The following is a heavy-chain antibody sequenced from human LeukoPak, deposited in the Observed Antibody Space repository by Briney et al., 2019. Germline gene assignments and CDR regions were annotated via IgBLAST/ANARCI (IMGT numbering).Heavy chain of an antibody. D-gene: IGHD4-17*01. CDR3: ARVNYDHDDYRANYCDY. Sequence: SETLSLTCSVSGYSIGSAYYWGWIRQVPGKGLEWIGNIYHSGSTYYNPSLKSRVSISLDTSENQFSLRLNSVTAADAAVYYCARVNYDHDDYRANYCDYWGQGTLVTVSS. V-gene: IGHV4-38-2*02. CDR2: IYHSGST. J-gene: IGHJ4*02. CDR1: GYSIGSAYY.